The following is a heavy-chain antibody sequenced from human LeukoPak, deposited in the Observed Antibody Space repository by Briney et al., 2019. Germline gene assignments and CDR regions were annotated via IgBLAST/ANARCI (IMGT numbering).Heavy chain of an antibody. CDR2: IYLGDSDT. CDR1: RYSFTSSW. CDR3: VYCSGGSSSYGMDV. Sequence: GESLKISCKGARYSFTSSWIAWVRQMPGKGLEWMGIIYLGDSDTRYSPSFQGQVTISADKSLSTAYLQWSSLKASDTAIYFCVYCSGGSSSYGMDVWGQGTTVTVSS. D-gene: IGHD2-15*01. J-gene: IGHJ6*02. V-gene: IGHV5-51*01.